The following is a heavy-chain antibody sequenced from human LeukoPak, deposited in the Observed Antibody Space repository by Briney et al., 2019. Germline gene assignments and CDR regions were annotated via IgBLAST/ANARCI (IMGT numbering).Heavy chain of an antibody. CDR2: INSDGSST. Sequence: PGGSLRLSCAASGFTFSSYWMHWVRHAPGKGLVWVSRINSDGSSTSYADSVKGRFTISRDNAKNTLYVQMNSLRAEDTAVYYCARGGYYDSSGYRLWGQGTLVTVSS. D-gene: IGHD3-22*01. V-gene: IGHV3-74*01. J-gene: IGHJ1*01. CDR1: GFTFSSYW. CDR3: ARGGYYDSSGYRL.